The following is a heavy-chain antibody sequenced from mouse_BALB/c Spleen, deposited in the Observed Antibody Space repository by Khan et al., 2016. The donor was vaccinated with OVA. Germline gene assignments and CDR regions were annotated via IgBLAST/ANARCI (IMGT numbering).Heavy chain of an antibody. CDR3: ARSKYLARY. V-gene: IGHV2-9*02. CDR2: IWAGGST. D-gene: IGHD3-3*01. Sequence: QVQLKQSGPGLVEPSQSLSITCTVYGFSLTRYGVHWVRQTPGKGLEWLGLIWAGGSTNYYWALMSRLCIITDNSKNLVFLLMNRLQTDDTALYCCARSKYLARYWGQGTMLTVSS. J-gene: IGHJ2*01. CDR1: GFSLTRYG.